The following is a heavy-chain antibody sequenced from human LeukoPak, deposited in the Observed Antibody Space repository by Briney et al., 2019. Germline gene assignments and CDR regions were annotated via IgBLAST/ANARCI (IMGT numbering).Heavy chain of an antibody. Sequence: GGSLRLSCAASGFTFDDYAMHWVRQAPGKGLEWVSGISWNSGSIGYADSVKGRFTISRDNAKNSLYLQVNSLRAEDTALYYCAKDKTRFLSGRFDPWGQGTLVTVSS. J-gene: IGHJ5*02. CDR3: AKDKTRFLSGRFDP. CDR1: GFTFDDYA. V-gene: IGHV3-9*01. CDR2: ISWNSGSI. D-gene: IGHD6-25*01.